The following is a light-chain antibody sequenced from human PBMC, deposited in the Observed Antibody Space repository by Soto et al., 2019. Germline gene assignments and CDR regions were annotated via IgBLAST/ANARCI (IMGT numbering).Light chain of an antibody. V-gene: IGKV3-20*01. CDR1: QSVSSSY. Sequence: EIVLTQSPGTLSLSPGERATLSCRASQSVSSSYLAWYQQKTGQAPRLLIYGASSRATGIPDRFSGSGSGTDFTLTISRLEPEDFAVYYCQQYGSSLTWTFGQGTKVEIQ. J-gene: IGKJ1*01. CDR2: GAS. CDR3: QQYGSSLTWT.